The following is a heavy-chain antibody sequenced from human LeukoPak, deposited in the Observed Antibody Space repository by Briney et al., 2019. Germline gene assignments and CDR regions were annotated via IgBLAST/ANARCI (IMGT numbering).Heavy chain of an antibody. J-gene: IGHJ4*02. D-gene: IGHD2-2*03. CDR2: INHSGST. V-gene: IGHV4-34*01. CDR3: ARGYYLDIVVVPAANYFDY. Sequence: SETLSLTCAVYGGSFSGYYWSWIRQPPGKGLEWIGEINHSGSTNYNPSLKSRVTISVDTSKNQFSLKLNSVTAADTAVYYCARGYYLDIVVVPAANYFDYWGQGTLVTVSS. CDR1: GGSFSGYY.